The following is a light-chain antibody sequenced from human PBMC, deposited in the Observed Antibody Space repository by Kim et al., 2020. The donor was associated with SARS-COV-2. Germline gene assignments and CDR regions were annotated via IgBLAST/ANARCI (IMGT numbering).Light chain of an antibody. V-gene: IGKV3-20*01. CDR1: QGVSSRY. CDR2: GAS. J-gene: IGKJ4*01. CDR3: QQYGSSRGT. Sequence: PGQGATLSGRASQGVSSRYLAGYQQKPGQAPRLLIYGASSRATGIQDRFSGSGSGTDFTLTISRLEPEDCAVYYCQQYGSSRGTFGGGTKVDIK.